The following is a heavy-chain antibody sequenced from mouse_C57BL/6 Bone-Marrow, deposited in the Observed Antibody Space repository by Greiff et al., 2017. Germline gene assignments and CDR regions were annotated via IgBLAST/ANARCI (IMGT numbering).Heavy chain of an antibody. J-gene: IGHJ3*01. Sequence: QVLVKQPGAELVKPGASVKLSCKASGYTFTSYWMHWVKQRPGQGLEWIGMIHPNSGSTNYNEKFKSKATLTVDKSSSTAYMQLSSLTSEDSAVXDSERCGCKYDSLDYWGQGTLVTVSA. V-gene: IGHV1-64*01. CDR3: ERCGCKYDSLDY. CDR1: GYTFTSYW. D-gene: IGHD2-14*01. CDR2: IHPNSGST.